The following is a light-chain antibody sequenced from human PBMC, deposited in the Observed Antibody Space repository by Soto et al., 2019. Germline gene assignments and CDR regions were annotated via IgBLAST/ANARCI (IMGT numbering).Light chain of an antibody. CDR2: DAS. V-gene: IGKV1-33*01. CDR1: QDISKY. Sequence: DIQRAQSPSSLSASVGDRLTIPCKASQDISKYLNWYQQKPGKSHKLLIYDASTLESGVTSRFSGSGSGTEFTLAISSLQPDDFATYYCQPYDNYSGTVGPGTKVDIK. J-gene: IGKJ1*01. CDR3: QPYDNYSGT.